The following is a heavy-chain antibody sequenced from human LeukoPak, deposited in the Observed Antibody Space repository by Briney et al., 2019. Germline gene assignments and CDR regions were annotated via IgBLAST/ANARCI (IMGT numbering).Heavy chain of an antibody. D-gene: IGHD5-12*01. Sequence: SETLSLTCTVSGGSISSYYWTWIRQPPGKGLEWIGYIYYIGSTNYNPSLKSRVTISVDTSKNQFSLKLSSVNAADTAVYYCARVYSGYDYFDYWGQGTLVTVSS. V-gene: IGHV4-59*01. CDR1: GGSISSYY. CDR3: ARVYSGYDYFDY. J-gene: IGHJ4*02. CDR2: IYYIGST.